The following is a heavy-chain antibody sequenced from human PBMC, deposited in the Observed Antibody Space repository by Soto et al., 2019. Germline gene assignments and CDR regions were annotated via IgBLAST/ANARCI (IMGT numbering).Heavy chain of an antibody. V-gene: IGHV3-15*01. Sequence: PGGSLRLSCAASGFTFSNYGMYWVRQAPGKGLEWVAQAKRKAAGGAIDYAAPVKGRFIISRDDSKNMAYLQMNSLTIEDTALYYCTTGYGSDWYGWGQGTLVTVSS. D-gene: IGHD6-19*01. CDR2: AKRKAAGGAI. CDR1: GFTFSNYG. CDR3: TTGYGSDWYG. J-gene: IGHJ1*01.